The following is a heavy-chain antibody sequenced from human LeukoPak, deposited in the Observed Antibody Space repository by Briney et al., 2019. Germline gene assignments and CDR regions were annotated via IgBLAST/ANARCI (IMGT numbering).Heavy chain of an antibody. D-gene: IGHD2-15*01. CDR3: ARDSGGGSYYFDY. V-gene: IGHV3-11*01. Sequence: GGSLRLSYAASGFTFSAYYMSWIRQAPGKGLEWVSYISSSGSTIYYADSVKGRFTISRDNAKNSLYLQMNSLRAEDTAVYYCARDSGGGSYYFDYWGQGTLVTVSS. CDR1: GFTFSAYY. CDR2: ISSSGSTI. J-gene: IGHJ4*02.